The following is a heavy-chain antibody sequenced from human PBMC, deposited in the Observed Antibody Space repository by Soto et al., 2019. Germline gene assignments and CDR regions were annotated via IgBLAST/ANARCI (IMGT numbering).Heavy chain of an antibody. CDR1: GGFVSSGSYY. D-gene: IGHD1-1*01. J-gene: IGHJ3*02. CDR3: ARVERGTATTVVDAFDI. CDR2: MSHSGGT. Sequence: QVQLQQWGAGLLKPSETLSLTCAVYGGFVSSGSYYWSWIRQPPGKGLEWLGEMSHSGGTHFNPSLKSRVPISVGTSKNQFSLKMSSVTAADTALYYCARVERGTATTVVDAFDIWGPGTMVTVSS. V-gene: IGHV4-34*01.